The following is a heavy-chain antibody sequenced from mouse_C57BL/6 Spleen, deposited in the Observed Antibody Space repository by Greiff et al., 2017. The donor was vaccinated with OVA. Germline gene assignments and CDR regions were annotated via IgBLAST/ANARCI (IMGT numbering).Heavy chain of an antibody. CDR2: IYPSDSET. CDR3: ARKLDYCDY. J-gene: IGHJ2*01. V-gene: IGHV1-61*01. Sequence: QVQLQQPGAELVRPGSSVKLSCKASGYTFTSYWMDWVKQRPGQGLEWIGNIYPSDSETHYNQKFKDKATLTVDKSSSTAYMQLSSLTSEDSAVYYCARKLDYCDYWGQGTTLTVSS. D-gene: IGHD1-3*01. CDR1: GYTFTSYW.